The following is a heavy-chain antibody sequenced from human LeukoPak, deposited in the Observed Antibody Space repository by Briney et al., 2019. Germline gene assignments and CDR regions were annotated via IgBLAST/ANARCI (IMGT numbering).Heavy chain of an antibody. CDR3: ASSRYSSGWYDGFDI. V-gene: IGHV4-59*01. CDR2: IYYTGST. J-gene: IGHJ3*02. CDR1: GGSISSYY. D-gene: IGHD6-19*01. Sequence: PSETLSLTCTVSGGSISSYYWSWIRQPPGKGLEWIGYIYYTGSTNYNPSLKSRVTISVDTSKKQFSLNLSSVTAADTAVYYCASSRYSSGWYDGFDIWGQGTIVTVSS.